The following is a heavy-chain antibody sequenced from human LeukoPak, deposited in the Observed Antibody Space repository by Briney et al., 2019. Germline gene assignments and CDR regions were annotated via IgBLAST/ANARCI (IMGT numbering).Heavy chain of an antibody. V-gene: IGHV5-51*01. CDR3: ARRSSIAVRLFDY. CDR2: IYPGDSDI. D-gene: IGHD6-6*01. Sequence: GEPLKISCKGSGSSFTNYWIGWVRQMQGKGLEWMGIIYPGDSDISYSPSFQGQVTISAEKSINTAYLQWSSLKASDPALYYCARRSSIAVRLFDYWGQGTLVTVSS. J-gene: IGHJ4*02. CDR1: GSSFTNYW.